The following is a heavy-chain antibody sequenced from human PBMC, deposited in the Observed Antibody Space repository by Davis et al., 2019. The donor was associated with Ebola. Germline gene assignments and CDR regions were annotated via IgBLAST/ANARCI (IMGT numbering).Heavy chain of an antibody. V-gene: IGHV3-23*01. J-gene: IGHJ5*02. D-gene: IGHD3-10*01. CDR2: ISGSGGST. Sequence: PGGSLRPSCAASGFTFSSYAMSWVRQAPGKGLEWVSAISGSGGSTYYADSVKGRFAISRDNSKNTLYLQMNSLRAEDTAVYYCAKDWGSMVRGQFDPWGQGTLVTVSS. CDR1: GFTFSSYA. CDR3: AKDWGSMVRGQFDP.